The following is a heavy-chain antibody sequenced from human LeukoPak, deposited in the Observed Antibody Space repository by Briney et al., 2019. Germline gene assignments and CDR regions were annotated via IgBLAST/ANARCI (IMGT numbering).Heavy chain of an antibody. CDR1: GGSIRSYF. J-gene: IGHJ3*02. CDR2: IWDTEIT. D-gene: IGHD5-12*01. CDR3: ARGLVLATDDAFDI. V-gene: IGHV4-59*01. Sequence: SETLSLTCTVSGGSIRSYFWSWLRQPPGKGLEWIGYIWDTEITDYNPSLKSRVTISLDTSKNHFSLKLRSVTAADTALYFCARGLVLATDDAFDIWGQGHWSPSLQ.